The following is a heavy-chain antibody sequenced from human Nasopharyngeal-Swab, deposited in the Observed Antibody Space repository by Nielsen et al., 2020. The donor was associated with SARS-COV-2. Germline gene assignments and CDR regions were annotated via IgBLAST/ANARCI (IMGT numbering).Heavy chain of an antibody. D-gene: IGHD3-22*01. V-gene: IGHV4-39*01. CDR3: ARHSRVTTVVVVTLFDY. Sequence: SETLSLTCTVSGASITDNNYYWAWIRQPPGKGLEWIGSITYRGPTFYNPSLESRVSISVDASQNQFSLNLWSVTAADTAVFYCARHSRVTTVVVVTLFDYWGRGSLVTVSS. CDR1: GASITDNNYY. CDR2: ITYRGPT. J-gene: IGHJ4*02.